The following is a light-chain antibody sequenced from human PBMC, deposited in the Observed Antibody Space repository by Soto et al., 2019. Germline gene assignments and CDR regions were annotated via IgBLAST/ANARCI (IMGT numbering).Light chain of an antibody. CDR1: SSDIGGYNS. Sequence: QSALTQPPSASGSPGQSVTISCTGTSSDIGGYNSVSWYQQHPGKAPKLMIYEVIKRPSGVPDRFSGSKSGNTASLTVSGLLAEDEADYYCSSDAGRNHFVVFGGGTQLTVL. CDR3: SSDAGRNHFVV. V-gene: IGLV2-8*01. CDR2: EVI. J-gene: IGLJ2*01.